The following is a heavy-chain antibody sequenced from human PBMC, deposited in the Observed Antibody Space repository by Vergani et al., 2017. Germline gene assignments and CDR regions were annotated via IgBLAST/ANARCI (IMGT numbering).Heavy chain of an antibody. CDR3: ARGWDTAMAYYFDY. J-gene: IGHJ4*02. CDR2: IYYSGST. Sequence: QVQLQESGPGLVKPSETLSLTCTVSGGSISSYYWSWIRQPAGKGLEWIGYIYYSGSTNYNPSLKSRVTISVDTSKNQFSLKLSSVTAADTAVYYCARGWDTAMAYYFDYWGQGTLVTVSS. V-gene: IGHV4-59*06. D-gene: IGHD5-18*01. CDR1: GGSISSYY.